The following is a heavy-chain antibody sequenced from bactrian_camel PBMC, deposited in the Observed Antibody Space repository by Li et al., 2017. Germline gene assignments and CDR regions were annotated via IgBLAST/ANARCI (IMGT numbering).Heavy chain of an antibody. V-gene: IGHV3S31*01. CDR1: GFTFSSYA. D-gene: IGHD3*01. CDR2: MMSGGSST. Sequence: VESGGGLVQPGGSLRLSCVASGFTFSSYAMSWVRQAPGKGLEWVSGMMSGGSSTYYADSVKGRFTISRDNAKNTLYLQLNSLKTEDTAMYFCEKDPSSTYCRDLYCFGMDYWGKGTQVTVS. J-gene: IGHJ7*01.